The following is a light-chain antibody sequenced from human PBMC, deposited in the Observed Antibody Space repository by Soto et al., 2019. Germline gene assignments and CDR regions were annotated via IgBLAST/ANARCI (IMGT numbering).Light chain of an antibody. Sequence: QLVLTQPPSASGTPGQRVTISCSGSSSSIGSNYVNWYQHFPGTAPKLLIYTNDQRPSGVPDRFSGSKSGTSASLAISGLRSEDEANYYCATWDDSLSAAWVFGGGTKLTVL. CDR2: TND. CDR1: SSSIGSNY. V-gene: IGLV1-47*01. J-gene: IGLJ3*02. CDR3: ATWDDSLSAAWV.